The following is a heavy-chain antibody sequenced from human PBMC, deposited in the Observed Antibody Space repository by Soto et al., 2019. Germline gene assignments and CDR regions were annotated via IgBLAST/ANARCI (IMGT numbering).Heavy chain of an antibody. D-gene: IGHD6-19*01. Sequence: GGSLILSCAASGFTFSSYWMHWVRQAPGKGLVWVSRIDTYGSATKYADSVRGRFTISRDNAKNTMSLQMNSLRAEDTAVYYCARVLKSSGWDNDVFDIWGQGTMVT. V-gene: IGHV3-74*03. CDR3: ARVLKSSGWDNDVFDI. CDR1: GFTFSSYW. CDR2: IDTYGSAT. J-gene: IGHJ3*02.